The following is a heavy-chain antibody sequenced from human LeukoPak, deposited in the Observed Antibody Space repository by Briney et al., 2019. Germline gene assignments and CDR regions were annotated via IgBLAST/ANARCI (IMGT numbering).Heavy chain of an antibody. J-gene: IGHJ4*02. CDR2: ISYDRSNK. CDR1: GFTFSSYA. CDR3: ARDFEFTSDEDDYDSSGNYFDY. D-gene: IGHD3-22*01. V-gene: IGHV3-30-3*01. Sequence: GGSLRLSCAASGFTFSSYAMHWVRQAPGKGLEWVAVISYDRSNKYYADSVKGRFTISRDNSKNTFYLQMNSLRAEDTAVYYCARDFEFTSDEDDYDSSGNYFDYWGQGTLVTVSS.